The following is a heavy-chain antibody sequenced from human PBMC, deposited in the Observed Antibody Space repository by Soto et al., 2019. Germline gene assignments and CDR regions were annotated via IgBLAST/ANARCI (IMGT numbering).Heavy chain of an antibody. V-gene: IGHV4-4*02. Sequence: QVQLQESGPGLVKPSGTLSLTCAVSGGSISSSNWWSWVRQPPGKGLEWIGEIYHSGSTNYNPSLKSRVTISVDKSQNQFSRKLSSVTAADTAVYYWAREEYSSSHYFDYWGHGTMVTVSS. CDR1: GGSISSSNW. CDR3: AREEYSSSHYFDY. J-gene: IGHJ4*01. CDR2: IYHSGST. D-gene: IGHD6-6*01.